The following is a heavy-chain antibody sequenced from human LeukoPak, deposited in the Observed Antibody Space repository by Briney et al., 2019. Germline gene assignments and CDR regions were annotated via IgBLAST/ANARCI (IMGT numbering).Heavy chain of an antibody. CDR1: GCSISSYY. D-gene: IGHD3-9*01. J-gene: IGHJ3*02. V-gene: IGHV4-59*01. CDR2: IYYSGST. Sequence: SETLSLTCTVSGCSISSYYWSWIRQPPGKGLEWIGYIYYSGSTNYNPSLKSRVTISVDTSKNQFSLKLSSVTAADTAVYYCARDAHNDILTGYAKDAFDIWGQGTMVTVSS. CDR3: ARDAHNDILTGYAKDAFDI.